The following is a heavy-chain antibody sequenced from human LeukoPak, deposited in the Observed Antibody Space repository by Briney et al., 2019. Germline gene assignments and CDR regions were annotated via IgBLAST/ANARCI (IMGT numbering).Heavy chain of an antibody. CDR3: ARDRWVDFWSGYSYYFGY. D-gene: IGHD3-3*01. CDR1: GFTFSSYA. J-gene: IGHJ4*02. Sequence: GGSLRLSCAASGFTFSSYAMHWVRQAPGKGLEWVAVISYDGSNKYYADSVKGRFTISRDNSKNTLYLQMNSLRAEDTAVYYCARDRWVDFWSGYSYYFGYWGQGTLVTVSS. V-gene: IGHV3-30-3*01. CDR2: ISYDGSNK.